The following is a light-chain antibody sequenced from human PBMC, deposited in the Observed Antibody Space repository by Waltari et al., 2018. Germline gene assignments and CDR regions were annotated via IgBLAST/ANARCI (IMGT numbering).Light chain of an antibody. CDR1: QSISTW. J-gene: IGKJ1*01. Sequence: DIQMTQSPSTLSVSVGDRVTITCRASQSISTWLAWYHQRPGEAPNLLIYKASSLEGGVPSRFSGSGSGTEFTLTISSLQPDDFATYYCHQYHIYPGTFGQGTKVEIK. CDR3: HQYHIYPGT. V-gene: IGKV1-5*03. CDR2: KAS.